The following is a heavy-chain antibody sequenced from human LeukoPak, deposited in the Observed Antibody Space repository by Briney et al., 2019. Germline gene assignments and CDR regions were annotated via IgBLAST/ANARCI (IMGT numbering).Heavy chain of an antibody. D-gene: IGHD3-22*01. J-gene: IGHJ4*02. Sequence: SETLSLTCTVSGGSIGTYYWSWIRQAPGKGLEWIGYPHYSGTTNYNPSLKSRVTMSVDTSKNQFSLKLSSVTAADTAVYYCARAPRDSSSSNYMRRFDYWGQGTLVTVSS. CDR1: GGSIGTYY. CDR2: PHYSGTT. V-gene: IGHV4-59*01. CDR3: ARAPRDSSSSNYMRRFDY.